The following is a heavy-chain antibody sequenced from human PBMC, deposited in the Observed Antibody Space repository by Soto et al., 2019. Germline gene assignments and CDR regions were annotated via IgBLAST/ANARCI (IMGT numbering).Heavy chain of an antibody. CDR3: ARDRCTNGVCYVRWFDP. J-gene: IGHJ5*02. CDR2: ISAYNGNT. D-gene: IGHD2-8*01. V-gene: IGHV1-18*01. CDR1: GYTFTSCG. Sequence: ASVKVSCKASGYTFTSCGISWVRQAPGQGLEWMGWISAYNGNTNYAQKLQGRVTMTTDTSTSTAYMELRSLRSDDTAVYYCARDRCTNGVCYVRWFDPWGQGTLVTVSS.